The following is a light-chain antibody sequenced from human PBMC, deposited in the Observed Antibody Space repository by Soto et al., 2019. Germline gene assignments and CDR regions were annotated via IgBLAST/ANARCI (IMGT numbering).Light chain of an antibody. CDR2: EVN. V-gene: IGLV2-23*02. J-gene: IGLJ2*01. CDR3: CSYAGSSTWV. Sequence: QSALTQPASVSGSPGPSITISCTGTSSDVGSYNLVSWYQQHPGKAPKFMIYEVNKRPSGVSNRLSGSKSGNTASLTISGLQAEDEADYYCCSYAGSSTWVFGGGTKLTVL. CDR1: SSDVGSYNL.